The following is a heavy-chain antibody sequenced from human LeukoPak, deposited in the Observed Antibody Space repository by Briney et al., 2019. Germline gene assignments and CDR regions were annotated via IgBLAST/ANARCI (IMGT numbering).Heavy chain of an antibody. CDR3: ARRVGFCSSTNCRPYYFDY. CDR1: GGSFSDYF. V-gene: IGHV4-34*01. D-gene: IGHD2-2*01. CDR2: ISHSGST. J-gene: IGHJ4*02. Sequence: SETLSLTCAVYGGSFSDYFWSWIRQPPGKGLEWIGEISHSGSTTYNPSLRSRVTISGDTSKKQFSLKLSSVTAADTAVYYCARRVGFCSSTNCRPYYFDYWGQGTLVTVSS.